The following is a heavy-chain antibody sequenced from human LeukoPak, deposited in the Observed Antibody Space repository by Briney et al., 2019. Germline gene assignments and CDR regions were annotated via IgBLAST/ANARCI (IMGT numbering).Heavy chain of an antibody. D-gene: IGHD2-15*01. CDR1: GFTFSTYD. V-gene: IGHV3-7*01. J-gene: IGHJ4*02. CDR3: ARGWGEKGYCRGGTCNNPQFDY. Sequence: PGGSLRLSCAASGFTFSTYDMHWVRQAPGKGLEWVANIKEDGREKYYVDSVKGRFALSKDNAKNSVYLQMNSLGAEDTAVYYCARGWGEKGYCRGGTCNNPQFDYWGQGILVTVSS. CDR2: IKEDGREK.